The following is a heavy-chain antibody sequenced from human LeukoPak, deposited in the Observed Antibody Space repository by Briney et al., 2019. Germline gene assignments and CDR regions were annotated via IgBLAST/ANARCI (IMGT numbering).Heavy chain of an antibody. CDR1: GFTFSSYA. J-gene: IGHJ4*02. CDR2: ISGSGGST. D-gene: IGHD3-10*01. Sequence: GGSLRLSCAASGFTFSSYAMSWVRQAPGKGLEWVSAISGSGGSTYYADSVKGRFTISRDNSKNTLYLQMNSLRAEDTAVYYCARVGPYYGSGSYWEDYWGQGTLVTVSS. CDR3: ARVGPYYGSGSYWEDY. V-gene: IGHV3-23*01.